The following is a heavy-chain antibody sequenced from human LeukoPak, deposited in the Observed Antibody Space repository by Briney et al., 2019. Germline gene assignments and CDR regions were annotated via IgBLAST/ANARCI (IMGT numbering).Heavy chain of an antibody. J-gene: IGHJ4*02. V-gene: IGHV3-21*04. CDR2: ISGSSTYI. Sequence: GGSLRLSCAASGFTFSSYSMNWVRQAPGKGLEWVASISGSSTYIYHADSVKGRFAISRDNAKNSLYLEMNTLRAEDTAVYYCVRDYTSTYSSGWYSYFDYWGQGTLVTVSS. D-gene: IGHD6-19*01. CDR1: GFTFSSYS. CDR3: VRDYTSTYSSGWYSYFDY.